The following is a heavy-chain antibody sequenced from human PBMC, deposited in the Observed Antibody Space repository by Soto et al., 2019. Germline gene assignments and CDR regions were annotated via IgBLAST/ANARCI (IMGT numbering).Heavy chain of an antibody. CDR2: IVVGSGNT. V-gene: IGHV1-58*02. CDR3: AVGLLYDFWSGYPKYYYMDV. Sequence: GASVKVSCKASGFTFTSSAMQWVRQARGQRLEWIGRIVVGSGNTNYAQKFQERVTITRDMSTSTAYMELSSLRSEDTAVYYFAVGLLYDFWSGYPKYYYMDVWGKGTTVTVSS. J-gene: IGHJ6*03. D-gene: IGHD3-3*01. CDR1: GFTFTSSA.